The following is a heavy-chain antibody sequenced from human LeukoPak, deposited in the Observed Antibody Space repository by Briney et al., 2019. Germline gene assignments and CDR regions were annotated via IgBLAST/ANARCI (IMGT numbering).Heavy chain of an antibody. CDR2: IYYSGST. V-gene: IGHV4-59*08. CDR3: ARHEYIGDYPLKY. J-gene: IGHJ4*02. D-gene: IGHD4-17*01. CDR1: GGSISSYY. Sequence: SETLSLTCTVSGGSISSYYWSWMRLPPGKGLEWIGYIYYSGSTNYNPSLKSRVTISVDTYKNQFSLKLTSVTAADTAVYYCARHEYIGDYPLKYWGQGTLVTVSS.